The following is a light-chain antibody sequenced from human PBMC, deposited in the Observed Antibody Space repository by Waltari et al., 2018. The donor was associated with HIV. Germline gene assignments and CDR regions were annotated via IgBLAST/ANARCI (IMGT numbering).Light chain of an antibody. J-gene: IGKJ4*01. CDR1: ANVSGG. Sequence: DTQMTQSPSSLSASVGDRVTITCRASANVSGGLGWFQQPAGKAPKRLIYAVSNLQGGVPSRFNGSGFATEFTLTISSLQPEDFATYYCLQYNAFPLTFGGGTRV. CDR2: AVS. V-gene: IGKV1-17*01. CDR3: LQYNAFPLT.